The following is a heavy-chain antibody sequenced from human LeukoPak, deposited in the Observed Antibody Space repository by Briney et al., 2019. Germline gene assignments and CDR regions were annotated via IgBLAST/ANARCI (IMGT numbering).Heavy chain of an antibody. V-gene: IGHV6-1*01. CDR1: GDSVSSNSAA. Sequence: SQTLSLTCAISGDSVSSNSAAWNWIRQSPSRGLEWLGRTYYRSEWYNDYAVSVKSRININPDTSKNQFSLQLNSVTPEDTAVYYCAQADSTGYFYFQHWGQGTLATVSS. CDR3: AQADSTGYFYFQH. J-gene: IGHJ1*01. D-gene: IGHD3-22*01. CDR2: TYYRSEWYN.